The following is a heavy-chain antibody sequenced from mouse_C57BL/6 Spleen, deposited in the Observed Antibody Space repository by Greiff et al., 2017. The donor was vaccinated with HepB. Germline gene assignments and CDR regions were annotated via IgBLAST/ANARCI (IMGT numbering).Heavy chain of an antibody. CDR1: DSEVFPIAY. D-gene: IGHD2-4*01. CDR2: ILPSIGRT. J-gene: IGHJ1*03. CDR3: ARLDYDYDGRSRDFDV. V-gene: IGHV15-2*01. Sequence: VQLQQSGSELRSPGSSVKLSCKDFDSEVFPIAYMSWVRQKPGHGFEWIGGILPSIGRTIYGEKFEDKATLDADTLSNTAYLELNSLTSEDSAIYYCARLDYDYDGRSRDFDVWGTGTTVTVSS.